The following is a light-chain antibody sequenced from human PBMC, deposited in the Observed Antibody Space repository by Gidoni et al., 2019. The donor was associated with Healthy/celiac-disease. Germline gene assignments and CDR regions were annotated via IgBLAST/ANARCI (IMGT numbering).Light chain of an antibody. CDR3: QQYDNLPPYT. CDR1: QDFSNY. V-gene: IGKV1-33*01. J-gene: IGKJ2*01. Sequence: DIQMTQSSSSLSASVGDRVTITCQASQDFSNYLNWYQQKPGKAPKLLIYDASNLETGVPSRFSGSGSGTDFTFTISSLQPEDIATYYCQQYDNLPPYTFGQGTKLEIK. CDR2: DAS.